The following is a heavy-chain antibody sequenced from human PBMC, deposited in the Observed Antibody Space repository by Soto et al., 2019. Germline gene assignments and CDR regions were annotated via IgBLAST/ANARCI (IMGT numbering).Heavy chain of an antibody. CDR3: ARGTYSSSSEPGDYYYYYYGMDV. V-gene: IGHV4-61*01. Sequence: QVQLQESGPGLVKPSETLSLTCTVSGGSVSSGSYYWSWIRQPPGKGLEWIGYIYYSGSTNYNPSRKSRVTISVDTSKNQFSLKLSSVTAADTAVYYCARGTYSSSSEPGDYYYYYYGMDVWGQGTTVTVSS. J-gene: IGHJ6*02. CDR2: IYYSGST. D-gene: IGHD6-6*01. CDR1: GGSVSSGSYY.